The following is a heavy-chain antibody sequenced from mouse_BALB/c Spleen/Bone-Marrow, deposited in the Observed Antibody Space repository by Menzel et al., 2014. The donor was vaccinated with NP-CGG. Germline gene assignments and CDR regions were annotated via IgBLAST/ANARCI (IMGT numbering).Heavy chain of an antibody. Sequence: EVNVVESGGGLVQPGGSLKLSCAASGFDFSRYWMSWVRQAPGKGLQWIGEINPESNTINYTPSLKDKFIISRDNAKNTLYLQMSKVRSEDTALYCCARLGYHGWFAYWGQGTLVTVSA. J-gene: IGHJ3*01. CDR1: GFDFSRYW. D-gene: IGHD2-2*01. CDR3: ARLGYHGWFAY. V-gene: IGHV4-1*02. CDR2: INPESNTI.